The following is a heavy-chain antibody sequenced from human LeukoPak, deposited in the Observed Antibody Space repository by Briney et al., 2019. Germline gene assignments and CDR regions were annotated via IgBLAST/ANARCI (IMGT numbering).Heavy chain of an antibody. V-gene: IGHV3-74*01. Sequence: GGSLRLSCAASGFTFSSYWMHWVRQAPGKGLVWVSVINNDGSGTDYADSVKGRSTISRDNAKNTLYLQMTSLGAEDTAVYYCVRGGFGHAMDVWGQGTTVTVSS. CDR2: INNDGSGT. D-gene: IGHD3-10*01. CDR1: GFTFSSYW. CDR3: VRGGFGHAMDV. J-gene: IGHJ6*02.